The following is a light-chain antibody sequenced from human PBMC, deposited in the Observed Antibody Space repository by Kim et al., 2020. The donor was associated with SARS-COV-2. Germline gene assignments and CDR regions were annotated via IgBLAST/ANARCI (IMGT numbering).Light chain of an antibody. J-gene: IGKJ1*01. CDR2: GAS. Sequence: SLSPGERATLSCMASQSVDSSLAWYQQRPGQAPTLLTYGASRRATGIPDRFSGSGSGTDFTLTISRREPEDFAVYYCQQYGSSPWTFGQGTKVDIK. CDR1: QSVDSS. V-gene: IGKV3-20*01. CDR3: QQYGSSPWT.